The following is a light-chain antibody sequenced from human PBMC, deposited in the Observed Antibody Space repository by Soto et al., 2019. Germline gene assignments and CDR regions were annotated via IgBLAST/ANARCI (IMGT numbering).Light chain of an antibody. Sequence: AIQMTQSPSSLSASVGDRVTITCRASRDIGNDLGWYQQKPGNAPKHLIFAASNLQSGVPSRFSGGGSGTDFTLTISSLQADDFATYYCLQHFNFSWTFGQGTKVE. V-gene: IGKV1-6*01. CDR1: RDIGND. CDR3: LQHFNFSWT. CDR2: AAS. J-gene: IGKJ1*01.